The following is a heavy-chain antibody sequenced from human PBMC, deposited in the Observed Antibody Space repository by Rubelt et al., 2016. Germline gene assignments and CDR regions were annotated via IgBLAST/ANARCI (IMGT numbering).Heavy chain of an antibody. Sequence: QVQLVQSGAEVKKPGASVKVSCKASGYTFTSYAMHWVRQAPGQRLEWMGWINAGNGNTKYSQKFQGRVTITRDTSESTAYMELSSLRSEDTAVYYCARGDIVVVVAASNPLDYWGQGTLVTVSS. CDR2: INAGNGNT. J-gene: IGHJ4*02. V-gene: IGHV1-3*01. D-gene: IGHD2-15*01. CDR1: GYTFTSYA. CDR3: ARGDIVVVVAASNPLDY.